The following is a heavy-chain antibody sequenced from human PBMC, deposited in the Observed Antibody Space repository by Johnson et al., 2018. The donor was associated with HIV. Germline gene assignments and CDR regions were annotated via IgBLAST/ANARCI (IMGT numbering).Heavy chain of an antibody. CDR3: AKERGAPRAFDI. J-gene: IGHJ3*02. V-gene: IGHV3-23*04. CDR2: ISGSGGST. D-gene: IGHD3-10*01. CDR1: GLSFSNFG. Sequence: VQLVESGGGVVQPGKSLTLSCVASGLSFSNFGIHWVRQAPGMGLEWVSAISGSGGSTYYADSVKGRFTISRDNSKNTLYLQMNSLRAEDTAVYYCAKERGAPRAFDIWGQGTMVTVSS.